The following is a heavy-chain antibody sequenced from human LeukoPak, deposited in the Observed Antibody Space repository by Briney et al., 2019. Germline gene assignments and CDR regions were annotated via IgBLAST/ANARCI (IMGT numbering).Heavy chain of an antibody. CDR3: ARGPHPIILTGPADF. CDR1: GFTFSNYG. CDR2: IWYDGTNK. V-gene: IGHV3-33*01. Sequence: PGRSLRLSCAASGFTFSNYGMHWVRQAPGKGLEWVAVIWYDGTNKYYADSVKGRFTISRDNSKNTLYLQMNSLRAEDTAMYYCARGPHPIILTGPADFWGQGTLVTVSS. J-gene: IGHJ4*02. D-gene: IGHD3-9*01.